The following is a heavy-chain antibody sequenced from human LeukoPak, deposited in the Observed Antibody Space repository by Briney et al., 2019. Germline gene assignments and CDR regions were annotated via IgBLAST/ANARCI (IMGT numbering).Heavy chain of an antibody. CDR1: GFTVSSNY. Sequence: GGSLRLSCAASGFTVSSNYMSWVRQAPGKGLEWVSVIYSGGSTYYADSVKGRFTISRDNSKNTLYLQMNSLRAEDTAVYYCARAMYYYDSSGLAYFDYWGQGTLVTVSS. V-gene: IGHV3-53*01. D-gene: IGHD3-22*01. CDR3: ARAMYYYDSSGLAYFDY. CDR2: IYSGGST. J-gene: IGHJ4*02.